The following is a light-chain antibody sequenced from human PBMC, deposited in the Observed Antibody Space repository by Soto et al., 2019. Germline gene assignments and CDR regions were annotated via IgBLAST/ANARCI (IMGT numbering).Light chain of an antibody. CDR1: QSLLHTNGINY. V-gene: IGKV2-28*01. Sequence: DIVMTQSPLSLPVTPGEPASITCRSSQSLLHTNGINYLDWYLQKPGQSPQLLISWGSNRASGGTDTLGGSGSGTDFKLKSSRVEAEDVGISYCMQALQTPWTFGQGTKVEIK. CDR3: MQALQTPWT. J-gene: IGKJ1*01. CDR2: WGS.